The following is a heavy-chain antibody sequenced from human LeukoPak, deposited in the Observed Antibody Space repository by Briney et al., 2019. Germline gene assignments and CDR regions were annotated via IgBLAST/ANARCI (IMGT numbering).Heavy chain of an antibody. D-gene: IGHD4-11*01. V-gene: IGHV1-18*01. CDR1: GYTVTSYG. CDR2: IRVYNSNT. Sequence: ASVKLSCKASGYTVTSYGISWGRQAPGHGLGGRGRIRVYNSNTNFAQKLHSRVTITTDPSTSTPYMELRSLRSDDPAVYYWARAYTARYYFDYWGQGTLATVSS. CDR3: ARAYTARYYFDY. J-gene: IGHJ4*02.